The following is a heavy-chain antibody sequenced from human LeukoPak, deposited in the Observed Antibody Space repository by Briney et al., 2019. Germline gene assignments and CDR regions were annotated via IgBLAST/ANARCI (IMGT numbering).Heavy chain of an antibody. CDR3: ARDAEKYYDILTGYWGYFDY. V-gene: IGHV3-7*03. Sequence: GGSLRLSCAASGFILSSYWMSWVRQAPGKGLEWVANIKQDGTEKFYADSVKGRFTISRDNAKNSLHLQMNSLRAEDTAVYYCARDAEKYYDILTGYWGYFDYWGQGTLVTVSS. CDR2: IKQDGTEK. J-gene: IGHJ4*02. D-gene: IGHD3-9*01. CDR1: GFILSSYW.